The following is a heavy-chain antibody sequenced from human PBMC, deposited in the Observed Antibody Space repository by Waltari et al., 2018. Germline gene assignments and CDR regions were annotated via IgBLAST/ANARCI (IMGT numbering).Heavy chain of an antibody. Sequence: QVQLLQSGAEVKKPGSSVKLSCQASGGTFSTYGISWVRQAPGQRLEWMGKIIPFFCSPDYAENFQGRITITAEKSTTTTYLELSSLRSDDTAVYYCARIPYYYDKAPLDSWGQGTLVTVSP. CDR1: GGTFSTYG. V-gene: IGHV1-69*06. D-gene: IGHD3-22*01. J-gene: IGHJ4*02. CDR3: ARIPYYYDKAPLDS. CDR2: IIPFFCSP.